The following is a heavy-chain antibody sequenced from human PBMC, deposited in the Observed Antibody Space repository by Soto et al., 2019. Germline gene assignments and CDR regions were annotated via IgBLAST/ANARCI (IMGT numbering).Heavy chain of an antibody. D-gene: IGHD3-3*01. CDR3: ARVKLGDLWSGYSNFDY. V-gene: IGHV1-8*01. CDR1: GYTFTSYD. J-gene: IGHJ4*02. CDR2: MNPNSGNT. Sequence: QGASVKVSCKASGYTFTSYDINWVRQATGQGFEWMGWMNPNSGNTGYAQMFQGRVTMTRNTSISTVYMELSSLRSEDTAVYYCARVKLGDLWSGYSNFDYWGQGTLVTVSS.